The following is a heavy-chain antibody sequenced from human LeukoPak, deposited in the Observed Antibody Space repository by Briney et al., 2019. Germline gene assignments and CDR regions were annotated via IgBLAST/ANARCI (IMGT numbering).Heavy chain of an antibody. V-gene: IGHV4-34*01. CDR2: INHSGST. Sequence: SETLSLTCAVYGGSFSGYYWSWIRQPPGKGLEWIGEINHSGSTNYNPSLKSRVTISVDTSKNQFSLKLSSVTAADTAVYYCARGFREVRGVTYYYYMDVWGKGTTVTISS. J-gene: IGHJ6*03. D-gene: IGHD3-10*01. CDR3: ARGFREVRGVTYYYYMDV. CDR1: GGSFSGYY.